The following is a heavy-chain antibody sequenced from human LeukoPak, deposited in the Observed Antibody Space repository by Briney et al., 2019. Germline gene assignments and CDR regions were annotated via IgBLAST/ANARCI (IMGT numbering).Heavy chain of an antibody. V-gene: IGHV1-2*02. CDR1: GYTFTGYY. CDR2: INPKSGGT. CDR3: ARSLRSTTNWFDL. D-gene: IGHD2-2*01. Sequence: ASVKVSCKASGYTFTGYYIHWVRQAPGQGLEWMGWINPKSGGTNYAQKFQGRVTMTRDTSISTAFMELSSLRSDDTALYYCARSLRSTTNWFDLWGRGTLVTVSS. J-gene: IGHJ5*02.